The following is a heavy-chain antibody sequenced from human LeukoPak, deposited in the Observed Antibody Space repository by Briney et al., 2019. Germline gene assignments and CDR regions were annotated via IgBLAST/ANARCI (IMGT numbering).Heavy chain of an antibody. J-gene: IGHJ5*02. CDR1: GYTFTSYD. CDR2: MNPNSGNT. Sequence: ASVKVSCKASGYTFTSYDINWVRQATGQWLEWMGWMNPNSGNTGYAQKFQGRVTMTRNTSISTAYMELSSLRSEDTAVYYCARGLLVATISWFDPWGQGTLVTVSS. D-gene: IGHD5-12*01. V-gene: IGHV1-8*01. CDR3: ARGLLVATISWFDP.